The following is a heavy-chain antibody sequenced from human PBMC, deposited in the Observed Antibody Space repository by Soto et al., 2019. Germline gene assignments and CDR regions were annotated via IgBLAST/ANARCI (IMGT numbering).Heavy chain of an antibody. CDR3: AKDGPIYYDTSAYTWVDP. V-gene: IGHV3-30*18. CDR2: ISYDGSNE. Sequence: QVQLVESGGGVVHPGRSLRLSCAASGFIFRSYGMHWVRQAPGKGLEWVAVISYDGSNEHYADSVKGRFAISRDNSKNTLYLQMNSLRAEDTAVYYCAKDGPIYYDTSAYTWVDPWGQGTLVTVSS. J-gene: IGHJ5*02. D-gene: IGHD3-22*01. CDR1: GFIFRSYG.